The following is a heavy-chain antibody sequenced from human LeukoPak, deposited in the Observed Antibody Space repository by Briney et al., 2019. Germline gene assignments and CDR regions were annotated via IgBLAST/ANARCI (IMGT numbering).Heavy chain of an antibody. J-gene: IGHJ4*02. CDR3: ARQYSSSSGGIDY. CDR1: GYSFTSYW. CDR2: IYPGDSDT. V-gene: IGHV5-51*01. Sequence: GESLKISCKGSGYSFTSYWIGWVRQMPRKGLEWMGIIYPGDSDTRYSPSFQGQVTISADKSISTAYLQWSSLKASDTAMYYCARQYSSSSGGIDYWGQGTLVTVSS. D-gene: IGHD6-6*01.